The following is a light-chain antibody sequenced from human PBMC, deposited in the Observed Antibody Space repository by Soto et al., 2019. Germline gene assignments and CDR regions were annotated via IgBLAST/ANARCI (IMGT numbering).Light chain of an antibody. CDR3: QQYNDNWT. Sequence: DIQMTQSPSTLSASVGDRVTITCRASQSISSWLAWYQQKPGKAPRLLIYKASNLESGVPSRFSGSGSGTDFPLTISSLQPDDSATYYCQQYNDNWTFGQGTKVEIK. V-gene: IGKV1-5*03. J-gene: IGKJ1*01. CDR1: QSISSW. CDR2: KAS.